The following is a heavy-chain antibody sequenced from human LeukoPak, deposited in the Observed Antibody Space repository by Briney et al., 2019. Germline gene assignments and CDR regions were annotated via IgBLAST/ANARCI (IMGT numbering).Heavy chain of an antibody. CDR3: ARGMNVVPAAVNWFDP. V-gene: IGHV4-39*07. CDR1: GGSISSSSYY. D-gene: IGHD2-2*01. CDR2: INHSGST. Sequence: PSETLSLTCTVSGGSISSSSYYWSWIRQPPGKGLEWIGEINHSGSTNYNPSLKSRVTISVDTSKNQFSLKLSSVTAPDTAVYYCARGMNVVPAAVNWFDPWGQGTLVTVSS. J-gene: IGHJ5*02.